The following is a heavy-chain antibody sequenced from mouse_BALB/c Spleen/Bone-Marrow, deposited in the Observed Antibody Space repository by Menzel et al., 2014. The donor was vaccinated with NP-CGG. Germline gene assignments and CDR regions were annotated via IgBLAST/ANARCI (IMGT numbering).Heavy chain of an antibody. CDR1: GYTFTSYY. J-gene: IGHJ3*01. CDR2: INPSNGGT. Sequence: QVQLQQPGAELVKLGASVKLSCKASGYTFTSYYMYWVKQRPGQGLEWIGEINPSNGGTNFNEKFKSKATLTVDKSSSTAYMQLSSLTSEDSAVYYCTREGDSPFAYWGQGTLVTVSA. D-gene: IGHD2-13*01. CDR3: TREGDSPFAY. V-gene: IGHV1S81*02.